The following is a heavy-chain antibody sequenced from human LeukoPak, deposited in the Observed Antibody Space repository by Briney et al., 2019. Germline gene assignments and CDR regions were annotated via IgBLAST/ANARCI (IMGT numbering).Heavy chain of an antibody. CDR1: GGSISSYY. D-gene: IGHD3-16*01. V-gene: IGHV4-59*01. CDR2: IYYSGST. Sequence: SETLSLTCTVSGGSISSYYWNWIRQPPGKGLEWIGYIYYSGSTNYNPSLKSRVTISVDTSKNQFSLKLSSVTAADTAVYYCARDLGGYDDAFDIWGQGTMVTVSS. J-gene: IGHJ3*02. CDR3: ARDLGGYDDAFDI.